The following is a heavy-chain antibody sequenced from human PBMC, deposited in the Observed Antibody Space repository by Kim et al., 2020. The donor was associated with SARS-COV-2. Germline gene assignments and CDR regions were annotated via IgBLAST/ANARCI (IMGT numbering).Heavy chain of an antibody. CDR1: GGSISSSSYY. D-gene: IGHD3-16*02. Sequence: SETLSLTCTVSGGSISSSSYYWGWIRQPPGKGLEWIGSIYYSGSTYYNPSLKSRVTISVDTSKNQFSLKLSSVTAADTAVYYCARRVWGSYRRGSFDYWGQGTLVTVSS. CDR3: ARRVWGSYRRGSFDY. J-gene: IGHJ4*02. CDR2: IYYSGST. V-gene: IGHV4-39*01.